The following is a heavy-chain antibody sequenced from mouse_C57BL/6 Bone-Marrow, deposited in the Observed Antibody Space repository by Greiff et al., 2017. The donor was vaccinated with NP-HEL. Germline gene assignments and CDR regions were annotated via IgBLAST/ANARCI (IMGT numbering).Heavy chain of an antibody. J-gene: IGHJ2*01. CDR2: INPGSGGT. CDR1: GYAFTNYL. CDR3: ARRSTVVPGHFDY. Sequence: VQLVESGAELVRPGTSVKVSCKASGYAFTNYLIEWVKQRPGQGLEWIGVINPGSGGTNYNEKFKGKATLTADKSSSTAYMQLSSLTSEDSAVYFCARRSTVVPGHFDYWGQGTTLTVSS. V-gene: IGHV1-54*01. D-gene: IGHD1-1*01.